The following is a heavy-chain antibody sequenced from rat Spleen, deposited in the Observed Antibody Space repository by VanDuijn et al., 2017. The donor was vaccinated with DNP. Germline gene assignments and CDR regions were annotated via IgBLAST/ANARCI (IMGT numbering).Heavy chain of an antibody. J-gene: IGHJ2*01. CDR1: GFTFSNYD. CDR3: ARGGRSYFDY. CDR2: ISYDGTRT. V-gene: IGHV5-7*01. Sequence: EVQLVESGGGLVQPGRSLKLSCAASGFTFSNYDMAWVRQAPKKSLEWVATISYDGTRTYYRASVKGRFTISRDNAKSTLYLQMNSLRSEDTATYYCARGGRSYFDYWGQGVMVTVSS. D-gene: IGHD1-11*01.